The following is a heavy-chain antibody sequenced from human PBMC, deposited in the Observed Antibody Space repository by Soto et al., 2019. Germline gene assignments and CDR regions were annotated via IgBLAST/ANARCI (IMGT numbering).Heavy chain of an antibody. CDR1: GGSISSGGYS. J-gene: IGHJ6*02. V-gene: IGHV4-30-2*01. Sequence: QLQLQESGSGLVKPSQTLSLTCAVSGGSISSGGYSWTWIRQPPGKGLEWIGYIYHSGSTYYNPSLKPRVTISVDRATNQFSLTLSSATAADTAVYYCARVPDVWGQGTTVTVSS. CDR3: ARVPDV. CDR2: IYHSGST.